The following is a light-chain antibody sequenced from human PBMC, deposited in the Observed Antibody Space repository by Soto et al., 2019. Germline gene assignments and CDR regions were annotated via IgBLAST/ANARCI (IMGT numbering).Light chain of an antibody. CDR3: QQYGISPLLVT. Sequence: EIVLTQSPGTLSLSPGERATLSCRASQSVSSSYLAWYQQKPGQAPRLLIYGASSRATGIPDRFSGSGSGTDFTLTISRLEPEDFAVYYCQQYGISPLLVTFGQGTKLEIK. CDR1: QSVSSSY. J-gene: IGKJ2*01. CDR2: GAS. V-gene: IGKV3-20*01.